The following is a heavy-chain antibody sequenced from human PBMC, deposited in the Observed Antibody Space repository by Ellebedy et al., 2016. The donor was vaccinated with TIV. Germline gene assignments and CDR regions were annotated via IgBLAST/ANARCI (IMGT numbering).Heavy chain of an antibody. Sequence: KVSCXGSGYRFTDYWIDWVRQTPGKGLEWMGIIYPGDSDTRYSPSFQGQVTISVDKSRSTAYLQWNSLKASDTAMYFCARPYYYDSSGYYSGDYWGQGTLVTVSS. CDR3: ARPYYYDSSGYYSGDY. CDR1: GYRFTDYW. V-gene: IGHV5-51*01. J-gene: IGHJ4*02. CDR2: IYPGDSDT. D-gene: IGHD3-22*01.